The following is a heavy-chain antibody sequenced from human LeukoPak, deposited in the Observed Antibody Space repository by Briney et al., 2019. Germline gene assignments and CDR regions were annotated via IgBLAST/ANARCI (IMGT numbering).Heavy chain of an antibody. CDR2: ISGSGSKT. CDR1: GFTFSNYA. D-gene: IGHD6-13*01. V-gene: IGHV3-23*01. J-gene: IGHJ4*02. CDR3: AKCPTGYTKTFDS. Sequence: GGSLRLSCAASGFTFSNYAMSWVRQAPGKGLEWVSAISGSGSKTFCADSVKGRFTISRDNSKNTLYLQMNSLRAEDTAVYYCAKCPTGYTKTFDSWGQGTLVTVSS.